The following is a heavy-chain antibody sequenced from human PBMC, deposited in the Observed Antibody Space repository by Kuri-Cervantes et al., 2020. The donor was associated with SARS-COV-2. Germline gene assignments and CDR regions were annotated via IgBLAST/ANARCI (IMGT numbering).Heavy chain of an antibody. CDR1: GYAFIDHY. V-gene: IGHV1-69-2*01. D-gene: IGHD1/OR15-1a*01. J-gene: IGHJ4*02. CDR2: IDLEDGET. CDR3: ATNTGQ. Sequence: ASVKVSCKVSGYAFIDHYMHWLQQAPGKGPEWMGLIDLEDGETKYAEKFQGRLTLTADTSTDTAYMELSGLRSEDTAVYYCATNTGQWGQGTLVTVSS.